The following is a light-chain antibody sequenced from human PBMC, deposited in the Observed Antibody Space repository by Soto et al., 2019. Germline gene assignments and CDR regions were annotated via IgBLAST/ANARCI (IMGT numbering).Light chain of an antibody. J-gene: IGLJ1*01. Sequence: QSVLTQPASVSGSPGQSITISCTGTSXDVGSYNLVSWYQQHPGKAPKLMIYEGSKRPSGVSNRFSGSKSGNTASLTISGLQAEDEADYYCCSYAGSSTPSYVFGTGTKVT. CDR1: SXDVGSYNL. CDR3: CSYAGSSTPSYV. V-gene: IGLV2-23*01. CDR2: EGS.